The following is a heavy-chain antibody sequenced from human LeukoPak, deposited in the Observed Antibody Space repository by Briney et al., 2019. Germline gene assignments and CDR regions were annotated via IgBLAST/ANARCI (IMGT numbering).Heavy chain of an antibody. CDR2: IIPIFGTA. D-gene: IGHD3-22*01. CDR1: GGTFSSYA. Sequence: SVKVSCKASGGTFSSYAISWVRQAPGQGLEWMGGIIPIFGTANYAQKFQGGVTITADESTSTAYMELSSLRSEDTAVYYCARGARLLTDAFDIWGQGTMVTVSS. J-gene: IGHJ3*02. CDR3: ARGARLLTDAFDI. V-gene: IGHV1-69*13.